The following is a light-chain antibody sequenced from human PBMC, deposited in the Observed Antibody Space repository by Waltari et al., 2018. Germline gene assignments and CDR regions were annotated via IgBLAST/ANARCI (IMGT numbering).Light chain of an antibody. CDR1: QSVSSY. Sequence: QSPATLSLSPGERATLSCRASQSVSSYLAWYQQKPGQAPRLLIYDASNRATGIPARFSGSGSGTDFTLTISSLGPEDFAVYYCQQRSNWPLTFGGGTKVEIK. J-gene: IGKJ4*01. V-gene: IGKV3-11*01. CDR2: DAS. CDR3: QQRSNWPLT.